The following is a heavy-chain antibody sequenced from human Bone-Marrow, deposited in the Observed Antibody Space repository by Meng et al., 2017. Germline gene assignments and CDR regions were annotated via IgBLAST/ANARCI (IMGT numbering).Heavy chain of an antibody. V-gene: IGHV3-30*07. D-gene: IGHD3-10*01. CDR2: ISDDGATK. CDR1: GFTFSDYG. CDR3: AKDRKVRGSDY. J-gene: IGHJ4*02. Sequence: GESLKISCAASGFTFSDYGLHWVRQAPGKGLEWVAVISDDGATKYHAGSVKGRFTISRDNSKNTLYLQMNSLRAEDTAVYYCAKDRKVRGSDYWGQGTLVTVSS.